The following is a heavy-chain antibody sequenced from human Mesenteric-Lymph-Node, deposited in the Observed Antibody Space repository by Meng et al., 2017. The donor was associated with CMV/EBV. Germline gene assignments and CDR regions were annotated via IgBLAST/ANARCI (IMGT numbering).Heavy chain of an antibody. CDR2: VHHSGTT. V-gene: IGHV4-39*01. Sequence: QLQLQESGLGLVKPSETLSRSCIVSGDSISNSTYYWTWIRQPPGKGLEWIGSVHHSGTTYYNPSLKGRLTIPVDTSANLFSLRLTTVTAADTATYYCARRGNYDSDYSEYWGQGTLVTVSS. CDR3: ARRGNYDSDYSEY. J-gene: IGHJ4*02. D-gene: IGHD3-22*01. CDR1: GDSISNSTYY.